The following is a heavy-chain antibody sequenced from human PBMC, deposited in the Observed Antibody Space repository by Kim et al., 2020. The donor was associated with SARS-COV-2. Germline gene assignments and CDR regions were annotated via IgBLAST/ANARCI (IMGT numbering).Heavy chain of an antibody. V-gene: IGHV3-23*01. CDR1: GFTFSSFA. J-gene: IGHJ2*01. CDR3: AKDGSGRYKSWYFDL. Sequence: GGSLRLSCAASGFTFSSFAMSWVRQAPGKGLEWVSAISGSGGSTYYADSVKGRFTISRDNSKNTRYLQINSLRAEDTAVYYCAKDGSGRYKSWYFDLWGRGKLVTVA. D-gene: IGHD3-10*01. CDR2: ISGSGGST.